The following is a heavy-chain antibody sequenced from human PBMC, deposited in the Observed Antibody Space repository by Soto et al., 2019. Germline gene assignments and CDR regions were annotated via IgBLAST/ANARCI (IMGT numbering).Heavy chain of an antibody. V-gene: IGHV1-69*05. CDR1: GGTFRTYV. Sequence: SVQGSSKVSGGTFRTYVISWVRQAPGQGLEWMGGIIPIYGTTNYAQKFQGRVTMTTDTSTSTAYMELRSLRSDDTAVYYCATRSPAFDYWGQGTLVTVSS. CDR3: ATRSPAFDY. J-gene: IGHJ4*02. CDR2: IIPIYGTT.